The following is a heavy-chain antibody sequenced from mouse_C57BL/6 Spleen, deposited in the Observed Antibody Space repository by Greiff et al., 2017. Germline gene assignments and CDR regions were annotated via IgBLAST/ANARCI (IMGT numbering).Heavy chain of an antibody. CDR2: IYPSDSET. D-gene: IGHD1-1*01. CDR1: GYTFTSYW. CDR3: ARSPPPVVLDY. V-gene: IGHV1-61*01. Sequence: QVQLQQPGAELVRPGSSVKLSCKASGYTFTSYWMDWVKQRPGQGLEWIGNIYPSDSETHYNQKFKDKATLTVDKSSSTAYMQLSSLTSEDSAVYYCARSPPPVVLDYGGQGTTLTVSS. J-gene: IGHJ2*01.